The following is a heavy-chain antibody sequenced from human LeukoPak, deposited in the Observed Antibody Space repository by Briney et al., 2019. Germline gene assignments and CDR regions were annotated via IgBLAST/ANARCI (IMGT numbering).Heavy chain of an antibody. Sequence: SETLSLTCAVSGDSFSGYYWTWIRQPPGRGLEWIGEINHGGTTNYNPSLTSRVTISVDTSKNQFSLNLTSVTAADTAIYYCATNIPGTTYFDPWGQGTLVTVSS. V-gene: IGHV4-34*01. J-gene: IGHJ4*02. CDR2: INHGGTT. D-gene: IGHD1-14*01. CDR3: ATNIPGTTYFDP. CDR1: GDSFSGYY.